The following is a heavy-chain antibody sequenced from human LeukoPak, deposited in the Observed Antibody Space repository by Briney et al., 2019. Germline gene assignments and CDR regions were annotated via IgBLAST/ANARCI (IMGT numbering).Heavy chain of an antibody. V-gene: IGHV4-31*03. J-gene: IGHJ5*02. Sequence: PSETLSLTCTVSGGSISSGGYYWSWIRQHPGKGPEWIGYIYYSGSTYYNPSLKSRVTISVDTSKNQFSLKLSSVTAADTAVYYCARGNSVYDSSGYYPNWFDPWGQGTLVTVSS. CDR3: ARGNSVYDSSGYYPNWFDP. CDR2: IYYSGST. D-gene: IGHD3-22*01. CDR1: GGSISSGGYY.